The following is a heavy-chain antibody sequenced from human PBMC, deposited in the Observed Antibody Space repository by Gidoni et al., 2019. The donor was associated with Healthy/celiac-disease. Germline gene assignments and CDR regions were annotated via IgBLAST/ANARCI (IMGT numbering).Heavy chain of an antibody. Sequence: QVQLQESGPGLVKPSQTLSLPCAVSGGSISSGGYYWSWIRQPPGKGLEWIGYIYYSGSTYYNPSLKSRVTISVDTSKNQFSLKLSSVTAADTAVYYCARGLERLVWFDPWGQGTLVTVSS. V-gene: IGHV4-30-4*01. CDR3: ARGLERLVWFDP. J-gene: IGHJ5*02. D-gene: IGHD1-1*01. CDR2: IYYSGST. CDR1: GGSISSGGYY.